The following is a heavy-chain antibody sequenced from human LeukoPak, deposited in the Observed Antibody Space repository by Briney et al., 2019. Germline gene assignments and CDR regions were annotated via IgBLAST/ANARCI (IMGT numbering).Heavy chain of an antibody. J-gene: IGHJ4*02. Sequence: PGGSLRLSCAASGFTFSTYGMHWVRQAPGKGLEWVAFIRYDGSNKYYADSVKGRITISRDNSKNTLYLQMNRLRAEDSAVYYCAKDWDDYYGSGSYFDYWGQGTLVTVSS. CDR2: IRYDGSNK. V-gene: IGHV3-30*02. CDR1: GFTFSTYG. D-gene: IGHD3-10*01. CDR3: AKDWDDYYGSGSYFDY.